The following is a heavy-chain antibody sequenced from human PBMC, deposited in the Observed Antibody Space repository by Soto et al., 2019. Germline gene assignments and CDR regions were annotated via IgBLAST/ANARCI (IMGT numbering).Heavy chain of an antibody. J-gene: IGHJ3*02. Sequence: QVQLQQWGAGLLKPSETLSLTCAVYGGSFSGYYWSWIRQPPGKGLEWIGEINHSGSTNYNPSLKSRVTISVDTSKNQFSLKLSSVTAADTAVYYCARARRGTLLTSIVVVTATPRAFDIWGQGTMVTVSS. CDR2: INHSGST. CDR1: GGSFSGYY. CDR3: ARARRGTLLTSIVVVTATPRAFDI. D-gene: IGHD2-21*02. V-gene: IGHV4-34*01.